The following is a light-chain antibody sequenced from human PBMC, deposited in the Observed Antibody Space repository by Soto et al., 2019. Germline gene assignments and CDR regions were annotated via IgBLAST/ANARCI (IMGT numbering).Light chain of an antibody. CDR1: TSDVGRYNY. CDR2: DVS. V-gene: IGLV2-14*03. J-gene: IGLJ1*01. CDR3: NSFTTSSTYV. Sequence: QSVLTQPAPVSGSPGQSISISCPGNTSDVGRYNYVSWYQQHPGKAPKLMIYDVSYRPSWVSNRFSGSKSGITASLTISGLQAEDEADYYCNSFTTSSTYVFGTGTKVTVL.